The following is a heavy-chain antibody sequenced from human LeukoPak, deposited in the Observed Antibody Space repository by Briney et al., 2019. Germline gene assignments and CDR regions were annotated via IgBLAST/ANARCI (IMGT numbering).Heavy chain of an antibody. V-gene: IGHV4-59*07. D-gene: IGHD3-22*01. Sequence: SGTLSLTCSVSGASINSYYWSWIRQPPGRGLEWIGYIYHPGSTNYNSSFRSRVTISVDTSKNQVSLRLSSVTAADTAVYYCARGDYYYDSRNYPSFGGLNFAYWGQGSLVTVSS. CDR2: IYHPGST. CDR1: GASINSYY. CDR3: ARGDYYYDSRNYPSFGGLNFAY. J-gene: IGHJ4*02.